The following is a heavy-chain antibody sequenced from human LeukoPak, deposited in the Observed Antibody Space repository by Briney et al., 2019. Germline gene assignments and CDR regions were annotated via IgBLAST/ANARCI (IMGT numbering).Heavy chain of an antibody. CDR1: GFPFSSYS. CDR3: VRQLVS. V-gene: IGHV3-48*01. D-gene: IGHD6-6*01. Sequence: GGSLRLSCAASGFPFSSYSMNWVPQAPGEGLEWVSYISSSRTTSYADPVKGRFTISRDSSKNTLYLQMNSLRAEDTAVYYCVRQLVSWGQGTLVTVSS. CDR2: ISSSRTT. J-gene: IGHJ5*02.